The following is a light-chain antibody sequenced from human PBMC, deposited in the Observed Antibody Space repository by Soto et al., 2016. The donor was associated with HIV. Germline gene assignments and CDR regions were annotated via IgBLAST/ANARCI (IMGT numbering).Light chain of an antibody. CDR2: KAS. Sequence: DIQMTQSPSTLSASVGDRVTITCRASQSISSWLAWYQQKPGKAPKFLIYKASNLESGVPSRFSGSGSGTEFTLTISSLQPDDFATYYCQQYNSYPWTFGQGTKVEI. CDR1: QSISSW. J-gene: IGKJ1*01. V-gene: IGKV1-5*03. CDR3: QQYNSYPWT.